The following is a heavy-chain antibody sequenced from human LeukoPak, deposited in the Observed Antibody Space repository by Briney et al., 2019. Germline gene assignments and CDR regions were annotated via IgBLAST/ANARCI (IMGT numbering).Heavy chain of an antibody. V-gene: IGHV4-59*01. CDR2: RSNSGKT. J-gene: IGHJ5*02. CDR3: ARGVTIFGVSIMHWFDP. Sequence: SETLSLTCTVSDGPFSTYYWIWVRQSPGQGLEWLGYRSNSGKTTSNPSLGGRLIMSVDSSKNQFALRLSSVTAADTAVYYCARGVTIFGVSIMHWFDPWGPGTRVTVSS. CDR1: DGPFSTYY. D-gene: IGHD3-3*01.